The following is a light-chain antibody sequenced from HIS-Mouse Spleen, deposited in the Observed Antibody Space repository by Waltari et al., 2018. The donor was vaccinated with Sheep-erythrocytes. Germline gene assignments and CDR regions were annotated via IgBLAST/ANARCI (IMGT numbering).Light chain of an antibody. V-gene: IGLV3-1*01. CDR1: KLGEKY. CDR3: QAWDSSIYV. Sequence: SYELTQPPSVSVSPGQTASITCSGDKLGEKYACWYQQKQGQSPVLVIYQDSKRPSGIPERFSGSNSGNTATLTISGTQAMDEADYYCQAWDSSIYVFGTGTKVTVL. J-gene: IGLJ1*01. CDR2: QDS.